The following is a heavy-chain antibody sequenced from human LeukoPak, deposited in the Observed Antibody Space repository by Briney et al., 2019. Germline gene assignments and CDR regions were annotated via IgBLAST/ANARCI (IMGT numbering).Heavy chain of an antibody. J-gene: IGHJ4*02. CDR3: ARSPCLIPAAHGRYFDY. V-gene: IGHV3-7*01. D-gene: IGHD2-2*01. CDR2: IKQDGSEK. CDR1: GFTFSSYW. Sequence: GGSLRLSCAASGFTFSSYWMSWVRQAPGKGLEWVANIKQDGSEKYYVDSVKGRFTISRDNAKNSLYLQMNSLRAEDTAVYYCARSPCLIPAAHGRYFDYWGQGTLVTVSS.